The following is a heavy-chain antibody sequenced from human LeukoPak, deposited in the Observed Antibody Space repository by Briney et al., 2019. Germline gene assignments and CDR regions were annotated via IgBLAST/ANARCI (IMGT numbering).Heavy chain of an antibody. D-gene: IGHD5-12*01. CDR3: AREDIVATMMSRFDP. CDR1: GGTFSSYA. V-gene: IGHV1-69*05. Sequence: SVKVSCKASGGTFSSYAISWVRQAPGQGLEWMGRIIPIFGTANYAQRFQGRVTITTDESTSTAYMELSSLRSEDTAVYYCAREDIVATMMSRFDPWGQGTLVTVSS. CDR2: IIPIFGTA. J-gene: IGHJ5*02.